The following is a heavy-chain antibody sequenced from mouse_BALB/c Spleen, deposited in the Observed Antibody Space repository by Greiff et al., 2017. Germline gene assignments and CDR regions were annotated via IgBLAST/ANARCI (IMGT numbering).Heavy chain of an antibody. J-gene: IGHJ1*01. V-gene: IGHV1-80*01. CDR3: ARGDNHGRSYWYFDV. Sequence: QVHVKQSGAELVRPGSSVKISCKASGYAFSSYWMNWVKQRPGQGLEWIGQIYPGDGDTNYNGKFKGKATLSADKSSSTAYMQLSSLTSEDSAVYFCARGDNHGRSYWYFDVWGAGTTVTVSS. CDR1: GYAFSSYW. D-gene: IGHD6-1*01. CDR2: IYPGDGDT.